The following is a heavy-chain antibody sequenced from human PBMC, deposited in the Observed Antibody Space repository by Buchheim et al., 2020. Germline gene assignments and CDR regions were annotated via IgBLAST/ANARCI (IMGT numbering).Heavy chain of an antibody. V-gene: IGHV4-4*07. CDR1: GGSISSYY. D-gene: IGHD6-13*01. CDR3: ARGAPRFYSSDWPAPGALDY. J-gene: IGHJ4*02. CDR2: IYTSGST. Sequence: QVQLQESGPGLVKPSETLSLTCTVSGGSISSYYWSWIRQPAGKGLEWIGRIYTSGSTNYNPSLKSPVTMSVDTSKNQFSLKLSSVTAADTAVYYCARGAPRFYSSDWPAPGALDYWGQGAL.